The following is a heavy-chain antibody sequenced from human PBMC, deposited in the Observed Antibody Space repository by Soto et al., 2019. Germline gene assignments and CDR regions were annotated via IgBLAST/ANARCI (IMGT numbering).Heavy chain of an antibody. J-gene: IGHJ4*02. D-gene: IGHD1-26*01. Sequence: PGGSLRLSCAASGFTFSNYAMNWVRQAPGMGLEWVSTISNTDGTTYYAETVKGRFAISRDNSKNTLYLQMDILRVEDTAVYYCAKIGRVDCWGQGALVTVSS. CDR3: AKIGRVDC. CDR1: GFTFSNYA. V-gene: IGHV3-23*01. CDR2: ISNTDGTT.